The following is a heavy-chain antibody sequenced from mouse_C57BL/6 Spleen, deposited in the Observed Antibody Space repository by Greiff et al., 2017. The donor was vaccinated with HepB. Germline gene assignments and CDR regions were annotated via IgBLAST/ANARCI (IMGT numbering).Heavy chain of an antibody. D-gene: IGHD6-1*01. CDR3: ARRGHYPFAY. J-gene: IGHJ3*01. CDR2: IYPSDSET. V-gene: IGHV1-61*01. Sequence: QVHVKQSGAELVRPGSSVKLSCKASGYTFTSYWMDWVKQRPGQGLEWIGNIYPSDSETHYNQKFKDKATLTVDKSSSTAYMQLSSLTSEDSAVYYCARRGHYPFAYWGQGTLVTVSA. CDR1: GYTFTSYW.